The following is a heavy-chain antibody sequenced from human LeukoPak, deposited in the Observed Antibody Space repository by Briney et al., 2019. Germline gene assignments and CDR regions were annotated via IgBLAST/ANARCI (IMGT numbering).Heavy chain of an antibody. V-gene: IGHV4-34*01. CDR3: ARPQLYCSSTSCYKEVYYMDV. Sequence: SETLSLTCAVYGGSFSGYYWSWIRQPPGKGLEWIGEINHSGSTNYNPSLKSRVTISVDTSKNQFSLKLSSVTAADTAVYYCARPQLYCSSTSCYKEVYYMDVWGKGTTVTVSS. D-gene: IGHD2-2*02. CDR1: GGSFSGYY. CDR2: INHSGST. J-gene: IGHJ6*03.